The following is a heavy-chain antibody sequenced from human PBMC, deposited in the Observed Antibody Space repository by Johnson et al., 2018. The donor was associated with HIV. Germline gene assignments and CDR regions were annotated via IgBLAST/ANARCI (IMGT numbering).Heavy chain of an antibody. CDR3: ALTSYYDSRGAFDI. V-gene: IGHV3-11*04. Sequence: QEQLVESGGGLVKPGGSLRLSCAASVFTFSDYYMSLIRQAPGKGLEWVSYISSSGSTIYYADSVKGRFTISRDNAKNSLYLQMNSLRAEDTAVYYCALTSYYDSRGAFDIWGQGTMVTVSS. D-gene: IGHD3-22*01. J-gene: IGHJ3*02. CDR1: VFTFSDYY. CDR2: ISSSGSTI.